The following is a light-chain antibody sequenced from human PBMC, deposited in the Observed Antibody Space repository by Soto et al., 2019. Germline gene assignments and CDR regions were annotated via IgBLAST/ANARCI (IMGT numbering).Light chain of an antibody. J-gene: IGKJ1*01. CDR2: GAS. CDR3: HQYDNWPRT. Sequence: EIVMTQSPATLSVSPGERATLSCRASQSVSSNLAWYQQKPGQAPRLLIYGASTRATAIPAGFSGSGSGTEFTLTISSLQAEDFAVYYCHQYDNWPRTFGQGTKVDIK. CDR1: QSVSSN. V-gene: IGKV3-15*01.